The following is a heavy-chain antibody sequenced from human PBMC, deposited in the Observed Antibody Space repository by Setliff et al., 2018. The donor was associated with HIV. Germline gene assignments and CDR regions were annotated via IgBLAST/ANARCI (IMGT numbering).Heavy chain of an antibody. V-gene: IGHV4-39*07. Sequence: SETLSLTCTVSGGSISSSSYYWGWIRQPPGKGLEWIGEINHSGSANYIPSLKSRVTISVDTSKSQFSLRLSSVTAADTAVYYCATLAAAGESYDYWGQGSLVTVSS. D-gene: IGHD6-13*01. CDR3: ATLAAAGESYDY. CDR2: INHSGSA. CDR1: GGSISSSSYY. J-gene: IGHJ4*02.